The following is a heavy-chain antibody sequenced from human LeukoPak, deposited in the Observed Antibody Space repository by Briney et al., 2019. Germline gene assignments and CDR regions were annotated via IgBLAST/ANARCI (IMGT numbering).Heavy chain of an antibody. V-gene: IGHV1-24*01. CDR3: ASDLPQIRDYYDSSGYPGYDAFDI. CDR2: FDPEDGET. CDR1: GYTLTELS. Sequence: GASVKVSCKVSGYTLTELSMHWVRQAPGKGLEWMGGFDPEDGETIYAQKFQGRVTMTEDTSTDTAYMELSSLRSEDTAVYYCASDLPQIRDYYDSSGYPGYDAFDIWGQGTMVTVSS. J-gene: IGHJ3*02. D-gene: IGHD3-22*01.